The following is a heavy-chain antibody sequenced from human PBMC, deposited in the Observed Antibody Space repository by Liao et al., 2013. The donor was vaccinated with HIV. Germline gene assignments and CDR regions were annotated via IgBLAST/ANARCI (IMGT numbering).Heavy chain of an antibody. J-gene: IGHJ4*02. Sequence: QVQLQESGSGLVEPSQTLSLTCTVSGGSMNRGGYSWTWIRQPPGKGLEWIGYSFHSGSTNYNPSLKSRVTISVDTSKNQFSLKLSSVTAADTAVYYCARSGQWLVPRAFDYWGQGTLVTVSS. V-gene: IGHV4-30-2*01. CDR3: ARSGQWLVPRAFDY. CDR2: SFHSGST. D-gene: IGHD6-19*01. CDR1: GGSMNRGGYS.